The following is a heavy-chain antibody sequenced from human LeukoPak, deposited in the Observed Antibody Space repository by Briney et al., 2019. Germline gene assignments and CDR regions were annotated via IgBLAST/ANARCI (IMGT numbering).Heavy chain of an antibody. CDR3: ARRKYGADYNGMDV. Sequence: ASVKVSCKASGYTFSSYGISWVRRARGRGPEYMASINPQKTNTNYAQKFQGRVTVTADTSTNTAYMEVRSLRSDDTAIYYCARRKYGADYNGMDVWGQGTTVTVSS. CDR2: INPQKTNT. V-gene: IGHV1-18*01. D-gene: IGHD4/OR15-4a*01. J-gene: IGHJ6*02. CDR1: GYTFSSYG.